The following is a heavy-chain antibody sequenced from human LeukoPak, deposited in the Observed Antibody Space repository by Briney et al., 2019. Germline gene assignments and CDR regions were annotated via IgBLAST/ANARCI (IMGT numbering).Heavy chain of an antibody. V-gene: IGHV1-18*04. Sequence: ASVKVSCKASGYTFTGYGISWVRQAPGQGLEWMGWISAYNGNTNYAQKLQGRVTMTTDTSTSTAYMELRSLRSDDTAVYYCARDVTRVAVAVLGYWGQGTLVTVSS. CDR1: GYTFTGYG. CDR2: ISAYNGNT. D-gene: IGHD6-19*01. J-gene: IGHJ4*02. CDR3: ARDVTRVAVAVLGY.